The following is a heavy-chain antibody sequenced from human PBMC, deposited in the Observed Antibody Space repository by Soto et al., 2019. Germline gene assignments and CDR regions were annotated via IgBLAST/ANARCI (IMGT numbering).Heavy chain of an antibody. J-gene: IGHJ4*02. CDR3: ASPYSSSSSIDY. V-gene: IGHV4-38-2*02. CDR1: GYSISSGYY. CDR2: IYHSGST. D-gene: IGHD6-13*01. Sequence: SETLSLTCTVSGYSISSGYYWGWIRQPPGKGLEWIGSIYHSGSTYYNPSLKSRVTISVDTSKNQFSLKLSSVTAADTAVYYCASPYSSSSSIDYWGQGTLVTVSS.